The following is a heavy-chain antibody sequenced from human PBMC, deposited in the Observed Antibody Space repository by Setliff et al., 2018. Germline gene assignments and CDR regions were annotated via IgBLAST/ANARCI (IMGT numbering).Heavy chain of an antibody. V-gene: IGHV1-46*01. D-gene: IGHD3-9*01. CDR3: ARDFFGDVLRYFDWPTDYYGMDV. J-gene: IGHJ6*02. Sequence: ASVKVSCKASGYTFTSYYMHWVRQAPGQGLEWMGIINPSGGSTGYAQKFQGRVTMTRDTSTSTVYMELSSLRSEDTAVYYCARDFFGDVLRYFDWPTDYYGMDVWGQGTTVTVS. CDR1: GYTFTSYY. CDR2: INPSGGST.